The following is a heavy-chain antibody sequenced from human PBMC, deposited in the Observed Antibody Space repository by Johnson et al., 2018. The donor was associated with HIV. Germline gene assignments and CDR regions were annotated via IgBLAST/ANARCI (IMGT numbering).Heavy chain of an antibody. CDR2: IKSKTDGGTT. Sequence: VQLVESGGGLVKPGGSLRLSCAASGFTFTNAWMTWVRQAPGKGLEWVGRIKSKTDGGTTDYAAPVKGRFTISRDDSKNTLYLQMNSLRAEDTALYYCARGFSSGYNDAFDIWGQGTMLTVSS. CDR3: ARGFSSGYNDAFDI. D-gene: IGHD3-22*01. V-gene: IGHV3-15*01. CDR1: GFTFTNAW. J-gene: IGHJ3*02.